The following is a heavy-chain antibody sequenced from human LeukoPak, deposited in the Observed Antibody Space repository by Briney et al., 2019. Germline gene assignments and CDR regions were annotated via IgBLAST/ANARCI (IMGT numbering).Heavy chain of an antibody. J-gene: IGHJ4*02. Sequence: SETLSLTCTVSGGSISGYYWSWIRQPPGKGLEWIGYIYSSGGTNYNPSLKSRVTISLDTSKNQFSLRLSSVTAADTAVYYCARDFCSGGSCYSYFHYWGQGTLVTVSS. CDR2: IYSSGGT. CDR3: ARDFCSGGSCYSYFHY. D-gene: IGHD2-15*01. V-gene: IGHV4-59*01. CDR1: GGSISGYY.